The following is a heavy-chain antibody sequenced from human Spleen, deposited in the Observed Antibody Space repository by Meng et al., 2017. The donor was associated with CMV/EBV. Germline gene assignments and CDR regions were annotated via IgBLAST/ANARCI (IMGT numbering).Heavy chain of an antibody. Sequence: SCFTFRAFWMTWIRQAPGEGLEWVANIKQDGTEIYYVDSVKGRFTISRDNTKNSLYLQMNSLRAEDTAVYYCAREPYTSNWYQNFDYWGQGTLVTVSS. CDR2: IKQDGTEI. CDR1: CFTFRAFW. CDR3: AREPYTSNWYQNFDY. J-gene: IGHJ4*02. D-gene: IGHD6-13*01. V-gene: IGHV3-7*01.